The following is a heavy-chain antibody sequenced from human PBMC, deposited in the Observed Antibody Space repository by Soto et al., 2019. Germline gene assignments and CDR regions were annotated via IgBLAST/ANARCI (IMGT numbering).Heavy chain of an antibody. J-gene: IGHJ6*02. Sequence: ASVKVSCKASGFTFTSSAVQWVRQARGQRLEWIGWIVVGSGNTNYAQKFQERVTITRDMSTSTAYMELSSLRSEDTAVYYCAADTRYCSSTSCYEASFYYYYGMDVWGQGTTVTVSS. CDR3: AADTRYCSSTSCYEASFYYYYGMDV. CDR2: IVVGSGNT. CDR1: GFTFTSSA. V-gene: IGHV1-58*01. D-gene: IGHD2-2*01.